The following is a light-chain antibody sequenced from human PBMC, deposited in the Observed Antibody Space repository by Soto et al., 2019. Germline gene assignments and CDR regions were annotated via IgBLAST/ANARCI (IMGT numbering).Light chain of an antibody. CDR1: RDISDD. CDR3: IQNFDYPRT. V-gene: IGKV1-6*01. J-gene: IGKJ1*01. Sequence: IQLTQSVTSLSASLGDTGTITCRPSRDISDDLGWYQHKPGRAPKLLISAASRLQSGVPSRFSGSGSGAEFTLTIASMQPEDCAVYYCIQNFDYPRTFGQGTKVDIK. CDR2: AAS.